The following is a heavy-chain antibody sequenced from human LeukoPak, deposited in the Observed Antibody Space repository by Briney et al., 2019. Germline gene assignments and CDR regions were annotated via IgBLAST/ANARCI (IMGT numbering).Heavy chain of an antibody. CDR1: GYSFTSYW. CDR2: IYPGDSGT. J-gene: IGHJ3*02. Sequence: GESLKISCKGSGYSFTSYWIGWVRQMPGKGLEWMGIIYPGDSGTRYSPSFQGQVTISADKSISTAYLQWSSLKASDTAMYYCARLGVVINFDIWAFDIWGQGTMVTVSS. CDR3: ARLGVVINFDIWAFDI. V-gene: IGHV5-51*01. D-gene: IGHD3-22*01.